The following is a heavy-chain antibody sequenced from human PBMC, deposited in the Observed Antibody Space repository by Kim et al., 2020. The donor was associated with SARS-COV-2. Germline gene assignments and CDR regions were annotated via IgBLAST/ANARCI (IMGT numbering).Heavy chain of an antibody. CDR1: GFTFSNAY. CDR3: NDYYSFDY. J-gene: IGHJ4*02. CDR2: IKSRSDGGTA. D-gene: IGHD3-22*01. Sequence: GGSLRLSCAASGFTFSNAYMSWVRQAPGKGLEWIGRIKSRSDGGTADYAAPVKGRFIISREDSKNMVYLQMNSLRAEDTAVYYCNDYYSFDYWGQGTLVTVSS. V-gene: IGHV3-15*01.